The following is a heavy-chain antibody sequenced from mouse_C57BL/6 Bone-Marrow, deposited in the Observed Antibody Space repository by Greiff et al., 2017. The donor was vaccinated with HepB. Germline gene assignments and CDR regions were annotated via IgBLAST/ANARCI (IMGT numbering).Heavy chain of an antibody. CDR3: ARHYSNLYYYAMDY. D-gene: IGHD2-5*01. V-gene: IGHV1-72*01. CDR1: GYTFTSYW. J-gene: IGHJ4*01. CDR2: FDPNSGGT. Sequence: QVQLQQPGAELVKPGASVKLSCKASGYTFTSYWMHWVKQRPGRGLEWIGRFDPNSGGTKYNEKFKSKATLTVDKPSSTAYMQLSSLTSEYSAVYYCARHYSNLYYYAMDYWGQGTSVTVSS.